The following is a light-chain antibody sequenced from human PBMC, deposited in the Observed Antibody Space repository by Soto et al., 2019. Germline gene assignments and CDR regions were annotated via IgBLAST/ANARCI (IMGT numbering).Light chain of an antibody. CDR3: MQGLQTSYT. CDR2: LGS. J-gene: IGKJ2*01. CDR1: QSLLHTNGYNY. Sequence: DLVMTQSPLSLPVTPGEPASISCRSSQSLLHTNGYNYLDWFLQKPGQSPQLLIYLGSNRASGVPDRFSGSGSGTDFTLKISRVEAEDIGVYYCMQGLQTSYTFGQGTKLEIK. V-gene: IGKV2-28*01.